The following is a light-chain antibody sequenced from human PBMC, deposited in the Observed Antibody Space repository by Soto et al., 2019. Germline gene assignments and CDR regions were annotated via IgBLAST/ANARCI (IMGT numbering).Light chain of an antibody. Sequence: DIQLPQSPSFLSASVGDRVTITCRASQGINSYLAWYQQKPGKAPKVLMYDASTLQRGVPSRFSGSGSGTEFTLAISSLQPEDFATYYCQQFNDYPITFGQGTRLEIK. CDR1: QGINSY. CDR3: QQFNDYPIT. V-gene: IGKV1-9*01. CDR2: DAS. J-gene: IGKJ5*01.